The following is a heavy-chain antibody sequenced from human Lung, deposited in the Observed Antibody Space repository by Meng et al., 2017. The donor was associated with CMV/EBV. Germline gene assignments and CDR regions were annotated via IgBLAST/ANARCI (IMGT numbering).Heavy chain of an antibody. D-gene: IGHD2-2*01. Sequence: ASXXVSXKASEYTFTACYIHWVRQAPGQGLEWMGWIDPNGGGTNYAQKFQDRVTMTSDTSIRTAYMELSRLRSDDAALYYCARERYLVPAASPDYYYYGMDVWXQGTTVTVSS. CDR1: EYTFTACY. CDR2: IDPNGGGT. V-gene: IGHV1-2*02. J-gene: IGHJ6*02. CDR3: ARERYLVPAASPDYYYYGMDV.